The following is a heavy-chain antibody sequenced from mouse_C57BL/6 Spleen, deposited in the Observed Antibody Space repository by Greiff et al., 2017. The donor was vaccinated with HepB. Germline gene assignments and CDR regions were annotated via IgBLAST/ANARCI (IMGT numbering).Heavy chain of an antibody. V-gene: IGHV14-4*01. CDR1: GFNIQDDY. CDR3: TTGGLRRFDY. Sequence: VQLQQSGAELVRPGASVKLSCTASGFNIQDDYMHWVKQRPEQGLEWIGWIDPENGDTEYASKFQGKATITADTSSNTAYLQLSSLTSEDTTVYYCTTGGLRRFDYWGQGTTLTVSS. D-gene: IGHD2-4*01. CDR2: IDPENGDT. J-gene: IGHJ2*01.